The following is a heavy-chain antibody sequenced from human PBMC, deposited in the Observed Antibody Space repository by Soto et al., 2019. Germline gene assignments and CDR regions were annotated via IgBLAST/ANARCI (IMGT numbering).Heavy chain of an antibody. V-gene: IGHV4-4*07. CDR3: ARDPGIAVGGPQNWFDP. CDR1: GGSISSYY. J-gene: IGHJ5*02. D-gene: IGHD6-19*01. Sequence: KTSETLSLTCTVSGGSISSYYWSWIRQPAGKGLEWIGRIYTSGSTNYNPSLKSRVTMSVDTSKNQFPLKLSSVTAADTAVYYCARDPGIAVGGPQNWFDPWGQGTLVTVSS. CDR2: IYTSGST.